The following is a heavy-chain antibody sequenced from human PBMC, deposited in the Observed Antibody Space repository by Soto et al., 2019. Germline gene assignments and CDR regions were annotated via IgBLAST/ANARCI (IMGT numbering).Heavy chain of an antibody. CDR1: GFIFSSYE. Sequence: GGSLRLSCAASGFIFSSYEMNWVRQAPGKGLEWVSFISGTGSSIYYADSVKGRFTISRDNAKNSLYLQMNSLRAEDTAVYYCARLLLWPPHYWGQGTLVTVSS. D-gene: IGHD3-10*01. V-gene: IGHV3-48*03. CDR3: ARLLLWPPHY. CDR2: ISGTGSSI. J-gene: IGHJ4*02.